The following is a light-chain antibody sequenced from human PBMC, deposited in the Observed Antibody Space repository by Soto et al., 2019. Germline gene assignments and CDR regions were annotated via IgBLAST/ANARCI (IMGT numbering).Light chain of an antibody. V-gene: IGKV1-39*01. Sequence: DIQMTQSPSSLAASVGERVTITCRASQNIHSFLNCYQQKPGKAPQVLIYGGSALQSGFASRCSGSGSGIDFTLTISSLQPEDFASYFCQQSYNIPFTFGPGTKVD. J-gene: IGKJ3*01. CDR1: QNIHSF. CDR2: GGS. CDR3: QQSYNIPFT.